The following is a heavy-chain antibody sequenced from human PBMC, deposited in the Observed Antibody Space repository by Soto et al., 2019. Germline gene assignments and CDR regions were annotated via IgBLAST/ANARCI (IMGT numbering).Heavy chain of an antibody. D-gene: IGHD6-19*01. J-gene: IGHJ6*02. V-gene: IGHV3-30-3*01. CDR2: ISFDGSNR. Sequence: QVQLVESGGGVVQPGRSLRLSCAASGFTFSSYAVHWVRQAPGKGLEWVAVISFDGSNRYYADSLKGRFTISRDNSKKTLYLQVNSLRPEDTAVYYCARCPSGSAFYYYGMEVWGPGTAVTVSS. CDR1: GFTFSSYA. CDR3: ARCPSGSAFYYYGMEV.